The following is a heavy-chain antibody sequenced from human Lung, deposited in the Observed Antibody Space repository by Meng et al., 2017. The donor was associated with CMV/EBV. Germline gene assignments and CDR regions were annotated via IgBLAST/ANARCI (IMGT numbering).Heavy chain of an antibody. J-gene: IGHJ6*02. CDR3: AREGFNCSDLYCNTIHYYGMDL. Sequence: GESLKISCVASGFSFSAHTMNWVRQAPGQGLEWISSISSSSSYVYYGDSVKDRFTVSRDNAKDSLYLQMNSLRVEDTAVYYWAREGFNCSDLYCNTIHYYGMDLWGQGXKVTVSS. CDR2: ISSSSSYV. V-gene: IGHV3-21*01. CDR1: GFSFSAHT. D-gene: IGHD2-15*01.